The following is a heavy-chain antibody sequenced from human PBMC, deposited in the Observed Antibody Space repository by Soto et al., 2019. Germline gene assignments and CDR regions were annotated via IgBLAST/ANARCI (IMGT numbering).Heavy chain of an antibody. CDR2: IRSKLYGGTT. D-gene: IGHD4-17*01. Sequence: WSLRLSCSGSGFTFADYNLHWVRQAPGKGLDWVGFIRSKLYGGTTEFAASVKGRFTISRDDSKNIASLEMNSLKTEDAAVYYCTRSAPDYRDFDYWSQGNMVTVSS. J-gene: IGHJ4*02. CDR1: GFTFADYN. V-gene: IGHV3-49*04. CDR3: TRSAPDYRDFDY.